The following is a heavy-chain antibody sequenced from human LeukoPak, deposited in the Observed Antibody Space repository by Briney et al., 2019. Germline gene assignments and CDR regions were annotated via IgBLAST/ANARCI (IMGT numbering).Heavy chain of an antibody. V-gene: IGHV4-38-2*02. Sequence: SETLSLTCTVSGYSISSGYYWGWIRQPPGKGLEWIGSIYHSGSTTYNPSLKSRVTISIDKSQNQFFLKLTSVIAADTGVYYCARDDEAAGTWFDPWGQGTLVTVSS. CDR1: GYSISSGYY. CDR2: IYHSGST. J-gene: IGHJ5*02. CDR3: ARDDEAAGTWFDP. D-gene: IGHD6-13*01.